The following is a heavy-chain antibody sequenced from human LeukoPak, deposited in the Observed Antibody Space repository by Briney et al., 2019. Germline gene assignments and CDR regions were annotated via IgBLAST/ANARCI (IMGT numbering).Heavy chain of an antibody. CDR2: ISGSGGST. CDR3: AKASYDSSGYSDY. CDR1: GFTFSSYA. J-gene: IGHJ4*02. D-gene: IGHD3-22*01. V-gene: IGHV3-23*01. Sequence: GGSLRLSCAASGFTFSSYAMSWVRQAPAKGREGGSAISGSGGSTYYADSVKGRFTISRDNSKNTLYLQMNSLRAEDTAVYYCAKASYDSSGYSDYWGQGTLVTVSS.